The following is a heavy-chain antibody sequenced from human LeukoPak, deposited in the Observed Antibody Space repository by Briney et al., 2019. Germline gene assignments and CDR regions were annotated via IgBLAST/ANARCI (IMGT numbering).Heavy chain of an antibody. Sequence: GGSLRLSCAASGFTFSTYAMHWVRQAPGKGLEWVSSISSSSSYIYYADSVKGRFTISRDNAKNSLYLQMNSLRAEDTAVYYCAREIAHYYDSSGYYPPNAFDIWGQGTMVTVSS. V-gene: IGHV3-21*01. D-gene: IGHD3-22*01. CDR3: AREIAHYYDSSGYYPPNAFDI. CDR2: ISSSSSYI. J-gene: IGHJ3*02. CDR1: GFTFSTYA.